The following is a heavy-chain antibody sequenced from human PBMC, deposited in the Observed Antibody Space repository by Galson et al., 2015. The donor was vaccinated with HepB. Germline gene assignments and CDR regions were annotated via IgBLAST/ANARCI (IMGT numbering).Heavy chain of an antibody. V-gene: IGHV4-31*11. D-gene: IGHD3-10*01. CDR3: ARGETEGIDY. CDR2: IYYSGST. Sequence: TLSLTCAVYGGSFSGYYWSWIRQHPGKGLEWIGYIYYSGSTYYNPSLKSRVTISVDTSKNQFSLKLSSVTAADTAVYYCARGETEGIDYWGQGTLVTVSS. CDR1: GGSFSGYY. J-gene: IGHJ4*02.